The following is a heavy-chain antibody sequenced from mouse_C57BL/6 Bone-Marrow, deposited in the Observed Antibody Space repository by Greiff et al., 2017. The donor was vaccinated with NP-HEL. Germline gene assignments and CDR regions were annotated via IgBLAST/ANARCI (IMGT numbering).Heavy chain of an antibody. J-gene: IGHJ3*01. CDR2: IGPGSGST. CDR3: ARDSSGYPRFAY. D-gene: IGHD3-2*02. CDR1: GYTFTDYY. V-gene: IGHV1-77*01. Sequence: QVQLQQSGAELVKPGASVKISCKASGYTFTDYYINWVKQRPGQGLEWIGKIGPGSGSTYYNEKFKGKATLTADKSSSTSEDSAVYFCARDSSGYPRFAYWGQGTLVTVSA.